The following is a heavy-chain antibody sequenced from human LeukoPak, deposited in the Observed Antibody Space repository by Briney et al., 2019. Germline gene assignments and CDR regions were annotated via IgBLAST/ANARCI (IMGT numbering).Heavy chain of an antibody. V-gene: IGHV3-21*04. D-gene: IGHD2-15*01. J-gene: IGHJ3*02. Sequence: GGSLRLSCEASGFTFSSYSMNWVRQAPGKGLEWVSSISSGSYHIYYADAVKGRFTISRDNAKNSLYLQMDSLRAEDMALYYCAKETIYCSGGSCYHDAFDIWGQGTMVTVSS. CDR1: GFTFSSYS. CDR3: AKETIYCSGGSCYHDAFDI. CDR2: ISSGSYHI.